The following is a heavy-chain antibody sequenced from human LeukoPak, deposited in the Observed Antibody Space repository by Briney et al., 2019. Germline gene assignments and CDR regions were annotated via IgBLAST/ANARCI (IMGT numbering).Heavy chain of an antibody. J-gene: IGHJ5*02. CDR2: VWYDGSYK. Sequence: QPGGSLRLSCAASGFTLRNYGMHWVRQAPGKGLEWVAVVWYDGSYKYYADSVKGRFIITRDNSKNTLYLQMNSLRAEDTAVYYCAREGAERLFVSNWFDPWGQGTLVTVSS. V-gene: IGHV3-33*01. CDR1: GFTLRNYG. D-gene: IGHD3-3*01. CDR3: AREGAERLFVSNWFDP.